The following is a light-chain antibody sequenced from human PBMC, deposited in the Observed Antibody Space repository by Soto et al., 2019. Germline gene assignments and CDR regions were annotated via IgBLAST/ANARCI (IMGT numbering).Light chain of an antibody. V-gene: IGKV3-20*01. CDR2: GAS. Sequence: EIVLTQSPGTLSLSPGERATLSCRASQSVSSSYLAWYQQKPGQAPRLLIYGASSRATGIPDRFSGSGSGTDFTLTISRLEPEDFAVYYRPEYWSPPFTFGPGTKVDIK. CDR1: QSVSSSY. CDR3: PEYWSPPFT. J-gene: IGKJ3*01.